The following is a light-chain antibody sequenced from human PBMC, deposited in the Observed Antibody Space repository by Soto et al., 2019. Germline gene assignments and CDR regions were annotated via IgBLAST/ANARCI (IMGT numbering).Light chain of an antibody. CDR2: NAY. V-gene: IGKV3-15*01. J-gene: IGKJ4*01. CDR1: QGVATT. CDR3: QHYKTWPLA. Sequence: LVVTQSPASLSVSPGESVTLSCRASQGVATTLAWYRQQPGQAPRLLIYNAYIRASGVPARFSGSGSGTEFTLTISSLQSEDFAVYYCQHYKTWPLAFGGGTKVDIK.